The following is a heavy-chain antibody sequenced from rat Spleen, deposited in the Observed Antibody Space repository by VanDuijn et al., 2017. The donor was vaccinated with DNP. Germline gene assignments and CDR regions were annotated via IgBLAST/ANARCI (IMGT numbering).Heavy chain of an antibody. CDR2: ISFDGNNA. V-gene: IGHV5-25*01. CDR3: VASAGWGYFDY. Sequence: EVQLVESGGGLVKPGRSMKLSCAASGFTFTNFGMAWVLQAPTKGLEWVASISFDGNNAYYRDSVKGRFTISRDNAKSTLYLQMKSLRSEDTATYDCVASAGWGYFDYWGQGVMVTVSP. J-gene: IGHJ2*01. D-gene: IGHD1-4*01. CDR1: GFTFTNFG.